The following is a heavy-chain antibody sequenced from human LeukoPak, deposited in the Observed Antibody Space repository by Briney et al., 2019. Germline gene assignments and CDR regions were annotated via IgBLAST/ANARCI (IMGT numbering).Heavy chain of an antibody. J-gene: IGHJ6*02. V-gene: IGHV1-2*02. CDR2: INHNSGGT. Sequence: ASVKVSCKASAYTSSSYLLHWVRQAPGQGLEWMGWINHNSGGTNYAQKFQGRVTMTRDTSISTAYMELTRLRSDDTAVYYCARDRGGRSYRYYGMDVWGQGTTVTVSS. CDR3: ARDRGGRSYRYYGMDV. D-gene: IGHD3-16*02. CDR1: AYTSSSYL.